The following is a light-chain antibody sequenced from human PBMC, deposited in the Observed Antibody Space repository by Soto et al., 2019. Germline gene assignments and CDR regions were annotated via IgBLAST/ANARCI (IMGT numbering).Light chain of an antibody. J-gene: IGKJ3*01. CDR3: QQYSRPPFT. V-gene: IGKV3-20*01. CDR2: GAS. CDR1: QTVSSNF. Sequence: EIVLTQSPGTLSLSPGESATLSCRASQTVSSNFLAWFQQNPGQAPRLLVYGASNRATGIPDRFSGSGSGTDFTLTSSREEPEDFAVYYCQQYSRPPFTFGPGTTLEIK.